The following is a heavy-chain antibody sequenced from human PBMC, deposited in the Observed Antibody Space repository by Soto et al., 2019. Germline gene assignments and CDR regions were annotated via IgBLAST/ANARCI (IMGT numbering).Heavy chain of an antibody. D-gene: IGHD6-19*01. J-gene: IGHJ4*02. CDR2: INAGNGNT. CDR3: ARDGAVAGDSNFDY. CDR1: GYTFSSYA. Sequence: ASVKVSCKASGYTFSSYAMHWVRQAPGQRLEWMGWINAGNGNTKYSQKFQGRVTITRDTSASTAHMELSSLRSEDTAVYYCARDGAVAGDSNFDYWGQGTLVTVSS. V-gene: IGHV1-3*01.